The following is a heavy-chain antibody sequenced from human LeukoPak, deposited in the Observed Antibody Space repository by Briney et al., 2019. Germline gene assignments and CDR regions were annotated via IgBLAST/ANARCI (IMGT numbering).Heavy chain of an antibody. CDR1: GFTFSSYV. CDR2: ISYDGSNE. V-gene: IGHV3-30*04. Sequence: PGGSLRLSCAASGFTFSSYVMHWVRQAPGKGLEWVAIISYDGSNEYYADSVKGRFTISRDNAKNSLYLQMNSLRAEDTAVYYCASTVYSPWYSFDYWGQGTLVTVSS. J-gene: IGHJ4*02. CDR3: ASTVYSPWYSFDY. D-gene: IGHD5-12*01.